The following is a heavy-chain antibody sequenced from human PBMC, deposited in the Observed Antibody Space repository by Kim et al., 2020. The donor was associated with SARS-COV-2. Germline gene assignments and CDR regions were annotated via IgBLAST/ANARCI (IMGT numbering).Heavy chain of an antibody. D-gene: IGHD2-2*01. J-gene: IGHJ4*02. CDR3: AKENERYCSSTSCYLSPTDQYYFDY. CDR1: GFTFSSYG. CDR2: IWYDGSNK. Sequence: GGSLRLSCAASGFTFSSYGMHWVRQAPGKGLEWVAVIWYDGSNKYYADSVKGRFTISRDNSKNTLYLQMNSLRAEDTAVYYCAKENERYCSSTSCYLSPTDQYYFDYWGQGTLVTVSS. V-gene: IGHV3-33*06.